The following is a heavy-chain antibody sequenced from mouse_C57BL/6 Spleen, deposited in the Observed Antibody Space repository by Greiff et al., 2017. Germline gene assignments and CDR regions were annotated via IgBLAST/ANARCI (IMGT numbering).Heavy chain of an antibody. D-gene: IGHD3-2*02. V-gene: IGHV7-3*01. J-gene: IGHJ4*01. CDR2: IRNKANGYTT. Sequence: EVQLVESGGGLVQPGGSLSLSCAASGFTFTDYYMSWVRQPPGKALEWLGFIRNKANGYTTEYSASVKGRFTISRDNSQSILYLQMNALRAEDSATYYCASLDSSDAMDYWGQGTSVTVSS. CDR1: GFTFTDYY. CDR3: ASLDSSDAMDY.